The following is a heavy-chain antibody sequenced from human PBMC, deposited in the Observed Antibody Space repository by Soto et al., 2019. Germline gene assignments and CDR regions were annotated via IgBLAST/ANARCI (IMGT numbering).Heavy chain of an antibody. D-gene: IGHD2-21*02. V-gene: IGHV4-4*01. CDR2: IYHSVSA. CDR3: ARDGMTTGDT. J-gene: IGHJ4*02. Sequence: WVRQPPGKGLEWMGEIYHSVSATYNPSLKSRVSISMVTAENRISLKLDSVTAADAGVYFCARDGMTTGDTWGPGTLVTAS.